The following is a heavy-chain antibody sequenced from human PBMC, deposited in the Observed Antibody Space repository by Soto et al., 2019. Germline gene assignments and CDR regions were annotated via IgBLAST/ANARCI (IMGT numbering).Heavy chain of an antibody. D-gene: IGHD2-21*01. J-gene: IGHJ6*03. CDR3: AKGSNNSHHLTYYFYYMDV. V-gene: IGHV3-23*01. CDR2: TSGSGGNT. Sequence: LLESGGGLAQPGGSLRLSCAASGLPFSSYAMNWVRQAPGKGLGWVSATSGSGGNTYYADSVKGRFTISRDNSKNTLYLQMDSLRAEDTAVYYCAKGSNNSHHLTYYFYYMDVWGKGTTVNVYS. CDR1: GLPFSSYA.